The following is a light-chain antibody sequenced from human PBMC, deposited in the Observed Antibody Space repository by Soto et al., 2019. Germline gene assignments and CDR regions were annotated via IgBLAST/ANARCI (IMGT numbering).Light chain of an antibody. CDR3: QQRTDWLT. V-gene: IGKV3-11*01. Sequence: DIVLTQYPATLSLSPGERATLSCRARQSIRSYFAWYQQKPGQAPRLLIYDASNRSTGIPARFSGSGSGTDFTLTISSLEPEDFAVYYCQQRTDWLTFRGGTKVDLK. CDR2: DAS. CDR1: QSIRSY. J-gene: IGKJ4*01.